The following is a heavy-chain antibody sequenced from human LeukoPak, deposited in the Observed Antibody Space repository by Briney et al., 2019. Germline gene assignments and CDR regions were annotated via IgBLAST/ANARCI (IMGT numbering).Heavy chain of an antibody. CDR2: ISGSGGST. Sequence: GGSLRLSCAASGFTFSSYAMSWVRQAPGKGLEWVSAISGSGGSTYYADSVKGRFTISRDNSKNTLYLQMNSLRAEDTAVYYCARAYTPGGSSSFFFDYWGQGTLVTVSS. J-gene: IGHJ4*02. V-gene: IGHV3-23*01. CDR1: GFTFSSYA. CDR3: ARAYTPGGSSSFFFDY. D-gene: IGHD6-6*01.